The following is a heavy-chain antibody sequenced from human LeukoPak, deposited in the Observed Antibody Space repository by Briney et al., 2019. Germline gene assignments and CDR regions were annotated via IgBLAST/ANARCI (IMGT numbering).Heavy chain of an antibody. V-gene: IGHV3-7*01. J-gene: IGHJ3*02. CDR1: GFTSSSHW. CDR3: ARDHYDYVWGSYRPSDI. CDR2: IKQDGSEK. Sequence: GGSLRLSCAVSGFTSSSHWMTWVRQAPGKGLEWVAYIKQDGSEKYYVDSVRGRFTISRDNAKNSLYLQMNSLRAEDTAVYYCARDHYDYVWGSYRPSDIWGQGTMVTVSS. D-gene: IGHD3-16*02.